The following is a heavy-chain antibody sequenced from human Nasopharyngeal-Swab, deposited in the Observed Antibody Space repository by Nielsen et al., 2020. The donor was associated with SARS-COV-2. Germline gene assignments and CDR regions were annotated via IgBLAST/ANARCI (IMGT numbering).Heavy chain of an antibody. J-gene: IGHJ6*02. CDR3: AKHPDGRWFGELSYYYYGLDV. V-gene: IGHV4-39*01. CDR2: IYYRGST. D-gene: IGHD3-10*01. Sequence: WSGQCPGKALEWLGRIYYRGSTYYNPSLESRLTISVDTSKNHFSLKLTSVTAADTAVYYCAKHPDGRWFGELSYYYYGLDVWGQGTTVTVSS.